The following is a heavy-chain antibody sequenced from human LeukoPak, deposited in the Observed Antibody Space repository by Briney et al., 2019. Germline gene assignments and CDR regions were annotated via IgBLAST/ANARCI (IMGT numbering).Heavy chain of an antibody. CDR2: ISAYNGNT. D-gene: IGHD2-2*02. Sequence: ASVKVSCKASGYTFTSYGISWVRQAPGQGLEWMGWISAYNGNTNYAQKLQGRVTMTTDTSTSTAYTELRSLRSDDTAVYYCARGVVVVPAAITDAFDIWGQGTMVTVSS. J-gene: IGHJ3*02. CDR3: ARGVVVVPAAITDAFDI. V-gene: IGHV1-18*01. CDR1: GYTFTSYG.